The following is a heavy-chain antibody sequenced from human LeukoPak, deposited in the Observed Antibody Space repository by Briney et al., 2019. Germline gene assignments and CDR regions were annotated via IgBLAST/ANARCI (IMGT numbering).Heavy chain of an antibody. CDR2: INHSGST. D-gene: IGHD6-13*01. CDR3: WGYTTRGDWFDP. V-gene: IGHV4-34*01. J-gene: IGHJ5*02. CDR1: GGSFSDYY. Sequence: SETLPLTCAVYGGSFSDYYWSWIRQPPGRGLEWIGEINHSGSTNYKSSLKSRVTISLDTSKNQFSLRLCSVTAADTAVYYCWGYTTRGDWFDPWGQGTLVTVSS.